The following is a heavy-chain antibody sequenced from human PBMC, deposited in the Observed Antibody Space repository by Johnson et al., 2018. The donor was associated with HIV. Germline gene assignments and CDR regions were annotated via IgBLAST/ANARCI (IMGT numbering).Heavy chain of an antibody. CDR2: IYSGGST. J-gene: IGHJ3*02. Sequence: EVQLVESGGGLVQPGGSLRLSCAASGFTVSSDYISWVRQAPGKGLEWVSVIYSGGSTYYADSVKGRFTISRDNSKNTLYLQMNSLRADDTAVYYCARGSTVTTLSGAFDIWGQGTLVTVSS. CDR3: ARGSTVTTLSGAFDI. D-gene: IGHD4-11*01. CDR1: GFTVSSDY. V-gene: IGHV3-66*01.